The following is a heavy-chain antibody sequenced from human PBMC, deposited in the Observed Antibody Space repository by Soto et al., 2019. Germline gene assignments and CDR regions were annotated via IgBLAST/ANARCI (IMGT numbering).Heavy chain of an antibody. CDR3: VNLGYCSSTSCLPDGMDV. V-gene: IGHV3-64D*06. CDR2: ISGNGGST. D-gene: IGHD2-2*01. CDR1: GFTFSSYA. Sequence: GGSLRLSCSASGFTFSSYAMHWVRQAPGKGLEYVSAISGNGGSTYYADSVKGRFTISRDNSKNTLYLQMSSLRAEDTAVYYCVNLGYCSSTSCLPDGMDVWGQGTTVTVSS. J-gene: IGHJ6*02.